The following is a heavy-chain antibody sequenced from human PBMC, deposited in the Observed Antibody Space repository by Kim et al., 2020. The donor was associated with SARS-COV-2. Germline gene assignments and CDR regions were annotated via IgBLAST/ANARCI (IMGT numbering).Heavy chain of an antibody. V-gene: IGHV1-3*01. J-gene: IGHJ4*02. Sequence: SQKFQGRVTITRDTSASTAYMELSSLRSEDTAVYYCARVATTVTGRWFDYWGQGTLVTVSS. CDR3: ARVATTVTGRWFDY. D-gene: IGHD4-17*01.